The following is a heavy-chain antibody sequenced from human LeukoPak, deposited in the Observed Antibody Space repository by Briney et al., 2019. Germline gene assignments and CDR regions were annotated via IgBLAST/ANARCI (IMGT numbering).Heavy chain of an antibody. V-gene: IGHV4-59*01. CDR3: ARDGCIYGTDY. D-gene: IGHD5-18*01. CDR2: IYYSGST. J-gene: IGHJ4*02. CDR1: GDSISSYY. Sequence: PSETLSLTCTVSGDSISSYYWSWIRQPPGKGLEWIGYIYYSGSTNYNPSLKSRVTISVDTSKNQFSLKLSSVTAADTAVYYCARDGCIYGTDYWGQGTLVTVSS.